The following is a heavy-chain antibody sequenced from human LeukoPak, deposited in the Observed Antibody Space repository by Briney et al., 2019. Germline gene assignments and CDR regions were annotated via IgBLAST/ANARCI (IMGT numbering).Heavy chain of an antibody. CDR3: ATYRQVLLPFES. Sequence: GGSLRLSCVSSGFTFNNYAMNWVRQAPGKGLEWVSSISGSGSITYYADSVKGRFTISRDTSKNTLWLQMNSLRVDDTALYYCATYRQVLLPFESWGQGTLVTVSS. CDR2: ISGSGSIT. V-gene: IGHV3-23*01. J-gene: IGHJ4*02. D-gene: IGHD2-8*02. CDR1: GFTFNNYA.